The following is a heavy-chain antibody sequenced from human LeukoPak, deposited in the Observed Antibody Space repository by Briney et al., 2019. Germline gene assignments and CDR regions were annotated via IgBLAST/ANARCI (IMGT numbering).Heavy chain of an antibody. CDR2: ISSSGSTI. V-gene: IGHV3-48*04. CDR3: AELGITMIGGV. D-gene: IGHD3-10*02. Sequence: PGGSLRLSCAVSGFTFSSYWMSWVRPAPGKGLEWVSYISSSGSTIYYADSVKGRFTISRDNAKDSLYLQMNSLRAEDTAVYYCAELGITMIGGVWGKGTTVTISS. CDR1: GFTFSSYW. J-gene: IGHJ6*04.